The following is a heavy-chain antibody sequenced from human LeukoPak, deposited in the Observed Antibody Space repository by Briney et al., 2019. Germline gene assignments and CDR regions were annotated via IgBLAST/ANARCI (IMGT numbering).Heavy chain of an antibody. D-gene: IGHD6-13*01. CDR2: INWIGSST. CDR1: GFTFGDYG. J-gene: IGHJ4*02. CDR3: ARAVSSNWYYFDY. V-gene: IGHV3-20*04. Sequence: RPGGSLRLSCAASGFTFGDYGMSWVRQAPGKGLEWVSGINWIGSSTGYADPVKGRFTIFRDNAKNSLYLQVNSLRVEDTALYYCARAVSSNWYYFDYWGQGTLVTVSS.